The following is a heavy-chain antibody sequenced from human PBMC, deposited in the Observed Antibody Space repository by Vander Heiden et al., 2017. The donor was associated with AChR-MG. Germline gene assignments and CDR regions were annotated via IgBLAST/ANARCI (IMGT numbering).Heavy chain of an antibody. CDR3: ANQNYDILTGYYPDY. J-gene: IGHJ4*02. CDR1: GFTFSSYA. Sequence: EVQLLESGGGLVQPGGSLRLSCAASGFTFSSYAMSWVRQAPGKGLEWVSAISGSGGSTYYADSGKGRFTISRDNSKNTLYMQMNSLRAEDTAVYYCANQNYDILTGYYPDYWGQGTLVAVSS. CDR2: ISGSGGST. D-gene: IGHD3-9*01. V-gene: IGHV3-23*01.